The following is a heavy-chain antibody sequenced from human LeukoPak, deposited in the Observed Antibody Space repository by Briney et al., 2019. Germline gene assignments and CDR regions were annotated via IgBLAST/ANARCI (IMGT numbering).Heavy chain of an antibody. D-gene: IGHD3-22*01. CDR1: GITLSNYG. V-gene: IGHV3-23*01. Sequence: GGSLRLSCAVSGITLSNYGMSWVRQAPGKGLEWVAGISGSGGTTRYADSVKGRFTISRDNPKNTLYLQMNSLRAEDTAVYFCARRGVVIRVILVGFHKEAYYFDSWGQGALVTVSS. CDR3: ARRGVVIRVILVGFHKEAYYFDS. J-gene: IGHJ4*02. CDR2: ISGSGGTT.